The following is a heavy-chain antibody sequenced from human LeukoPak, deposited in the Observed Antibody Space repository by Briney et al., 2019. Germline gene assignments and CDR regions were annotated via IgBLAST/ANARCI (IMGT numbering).Heavy chain of an antibody. D-gene: IGHD6-13*01. J-gene: IGHJ5*02. CDR1: GFTFSDYG. Sequence: PGGSLRLSCAASGFTFSDYGMHWVRQAPGKGLEWVAFVRNDGSNEYYPDSVKGRFTISRDNSRNTLYLQMNSLRAEDTAVYCCAKGGSSSHNWFDPWGQGTLVTVSS. CDR2: VRNDGSNE. CDR3: AKGGSSSHNWFDP. V-gene: IGHV3-30*02.